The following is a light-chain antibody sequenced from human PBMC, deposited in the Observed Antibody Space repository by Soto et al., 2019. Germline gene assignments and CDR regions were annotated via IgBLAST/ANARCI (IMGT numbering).Light chain of an antibody. CDR2: HVA. Sequence: QSALTQPRSVSGSPGQSVTISCSGTSSDVGGYEYVSWYQQHPGKAPTLIIYHVAQRPSGVPDRFSASKSGTTASLTISGLQAEDEAEYFCCSYAAGQTLVFGGGTKGNVL. V-gene: IGLV2-11*01. CDR3: CSYAAGQTLV. J-gene: IGLJ2*01. CDR1: SSDVGGYEY.